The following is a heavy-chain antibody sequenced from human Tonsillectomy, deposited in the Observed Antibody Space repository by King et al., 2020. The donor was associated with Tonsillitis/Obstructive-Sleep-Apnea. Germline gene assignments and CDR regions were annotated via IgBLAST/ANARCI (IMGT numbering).Heavy chain of an antibody. CDR1: GFTFSSYA. D-gene: IGHD2-2*01. CDR3: AKLPMRLGGYLDF. CDR2: ISGSGGST. V-gene: IGHV3-23*04. J-gene: IGHJ4*02. Sequence: VQLVESGGGLVQPWGSLRLSCAASGFTFSSYAMSWVRQAPGKGLEWGSAISGSGGSTYYADSVKGRFTISRDNYKNTLYLQMNSLRAEDTAVYYCAKLPMRLGGYLDFWGQGPLVTVSS.